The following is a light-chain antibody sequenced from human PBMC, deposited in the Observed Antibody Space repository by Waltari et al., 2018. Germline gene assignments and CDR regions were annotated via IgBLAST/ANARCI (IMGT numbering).Light chain of an antibody. CDR1: ENIGSY. V-gene: IGKV1-39*01. Sequence: DIQMTQSPSSLSASIGDRVTITCRASENIGSYLNWYQQRTGEAPKLLIYATSTLQTEVPSRFSGSGSRTDFTLTISGLQPEDFATYYCQHTFETPYSFGQGTKLESK. CDR3: QHTFETPYS. J-gene: IGKJ2*01. CDR2: ATS.